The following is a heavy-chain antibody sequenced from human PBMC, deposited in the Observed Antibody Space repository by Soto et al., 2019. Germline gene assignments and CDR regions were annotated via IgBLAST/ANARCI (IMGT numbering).Heavy chain of an antibody. J-gene: IGHJ6*02. V-gene: IGHV3-33*01. CDR1: GFTFSSYG. D-gene: IGHD4-17*01. CDR3: ARDVMATVTKNYYYGMDV. Sequence: GGSLRLSCAASGFTFSSYGMHWVRQAPGKGLEWVAVIWYDGSNKYYADSVKGRFTISRDNSKNTLYLQMNSLRAEDTAVYYCARDVMATVTKNYYYGMDVWGQGTTVTVSS. CDR2: IWYDGSNK.